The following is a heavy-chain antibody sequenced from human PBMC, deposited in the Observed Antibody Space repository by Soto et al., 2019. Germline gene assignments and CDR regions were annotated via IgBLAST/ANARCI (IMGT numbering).Heavy chain of an antibody. V-gene: IGHV3-9*01. CDR1: GFNFNDYG. J-gene: IGHJ6*02. CDR3: AKDMENGYNPYYYYGMDV. D-gene: IGHD3-10*01. CDR2: ISWNSVSI. Sequence: GGSLRLSCAASGFNFNDYGMHWVRQAPGKGLEWVSSISWNSVSIGYADSVKGRFTISRDNAKNSLYLQMNSLRAEDTALYYCAKDMENGYNPYYYYGMDVWGQGTTVTVSS.